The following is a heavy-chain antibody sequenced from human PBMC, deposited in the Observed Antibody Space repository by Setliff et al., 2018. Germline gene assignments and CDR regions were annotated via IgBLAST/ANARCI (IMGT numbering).Heavy chain of an antibody. CDR3: ARVWFGNMDV. Sequence: PGGSLRLSCAASEFTFSNYWMSWVRQAPGKGLEWMANINQDGSEKSYVDSVKGRFTITRDNARNSLYLQMNGLRAEDTAVYYCARVWFGNMDVWGKGTTVTVSS. J-gene: IGHJ6*03. D-gene: IGHD3-10*01. V-gene: IGHV3-7*03. CDR2: INQDGSEK. CDR1: EFTFSNYW.